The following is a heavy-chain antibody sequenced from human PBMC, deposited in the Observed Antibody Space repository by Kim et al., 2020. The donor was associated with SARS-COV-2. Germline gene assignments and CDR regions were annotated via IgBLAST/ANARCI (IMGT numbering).Heavy chain of an antibody. V-gene: IGHV4-59*13. CDR1: GGSISSYY. Sequence: SETLSLTCTVSGGSISSYYWSWIRQPPGKGLEWIGYIYYSGSTNYNPSLKSRVTISVDTSKNQFSLKLSSVTAADTAVYYCARDRLEPFTGYYYGMDVWGQGTTVTVSS. CDR2: IYYSGST. D-gene: IGHD1-1*01. CDR3: ARDRLEPFTGYYYGMDV. J-gene: IGHJ6*02.